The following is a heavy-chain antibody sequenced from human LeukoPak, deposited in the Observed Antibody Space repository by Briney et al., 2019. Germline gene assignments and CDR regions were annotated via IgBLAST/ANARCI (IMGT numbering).Heavy chain of an antibody. CDR2: IYYSGTT. J-gene: IGHJ5*02. V-gene: IGHV4-39*07. CDR3: ARGHSSSWNWFDP. Sequence: PSETLSLTCTVSGGSISSGGYYWGWIRQPPGKGLEWIGSIYYSGTTYYNPSLKSRITISVDTSKNQFSLKLSSVTAADTAVYYCARGHSSSWNWFDPWGQGTLVTVSS. D-gene: IGHD6-13*01. CDR1: GGSISSGGYY.